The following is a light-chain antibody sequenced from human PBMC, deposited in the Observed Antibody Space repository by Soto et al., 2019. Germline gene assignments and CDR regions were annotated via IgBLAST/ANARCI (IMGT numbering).Light chain of an antibody. Sequence: IVLTQSPGTLSLSPGDRATLSCRATQSVPSDYLAWYQQKPGQAPRLPIYGASSRATGIPDRFSGSGSGTDFTLTISRLEPEDFAVYHCQQHGTSVYSFGQGTKLEIK. J-gene: IGKJ2*03. CDR3: QQHGTSVYS. CDR2: GAS. CDR1: QSVPSDY. V-gene: IGKV3-20*01.